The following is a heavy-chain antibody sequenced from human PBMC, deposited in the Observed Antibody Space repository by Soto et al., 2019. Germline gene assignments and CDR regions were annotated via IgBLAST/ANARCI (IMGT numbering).Heavy chain of an antibody. CDR2: IIPILGIA. CDR3: ATSKRWGGYYSYYFDY. V-gene: IGHV1-69*02. CDR1: GGTFSSYT. D-gene: IGHD3-22*01. J-gene: IGHJ4*02. Sequence: QVQLVQSGAEVKKPGSSVKVSCKASGGTFSSYTISWVRQAPGQGLEWMGRIIPILGIANYAQKFQGRVTITADKSTSTAYMELSSLRSEDTAVYYCATSKRWGGYYSYYFDYWGQGTLVTVSS.